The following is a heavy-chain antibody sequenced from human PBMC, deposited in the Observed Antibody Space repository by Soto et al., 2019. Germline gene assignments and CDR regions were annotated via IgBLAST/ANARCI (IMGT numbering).Heavy chain of an antibody. CDR1: GFNFNTYA. CDR2: VDFTGRST. J-gene: IGHJ4*02. Sequence: EVQLLESGGDSVQPGGSLRLSCTASGFNFNTYAMTWVRQAPGKGLEWVSTVDFTGRSTYYAGSVKGRFSISRDNSKATVYLQMDGLRADDTAIYYCAKHSRGDTGYDSWPLDYWGQGTLVTVSS. D-gene: IGHD5-12*01. CDR3: AKHSRGDTGYDSWPLDY. V-gene: IGHV3-23*01.